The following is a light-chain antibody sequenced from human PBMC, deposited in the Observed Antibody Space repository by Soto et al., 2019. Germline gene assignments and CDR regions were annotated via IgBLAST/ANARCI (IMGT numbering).Light chain of an antibody. CDR3: QQYNSDSWT. V-gene: IGKV1-5*01. J-gene: IGKJ1*01. CDR2: DAS. CDR1: QSFXSG. Sequence: IQLTKSASSLSAFGGDRVTITCRARQSFXSGFGWDKEKPGKAPKFMXDDASSLERGGPSRLSGSGSAKEFTLTISSMQPDYLATYYFQQYNSDSWTFGQGTKVDI.